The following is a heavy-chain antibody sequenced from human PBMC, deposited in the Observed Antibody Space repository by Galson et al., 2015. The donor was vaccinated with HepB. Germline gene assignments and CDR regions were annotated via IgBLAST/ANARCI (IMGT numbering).Heavy chain of an antibody. CDR2: ISGSGGST. CDR3: ANPNYDFWSGYYTDYYYGMDV. CDR1: GFTFSSYA. D-gene: IGHD3-3*01. J-gene: IGHJ6*02. Sequence: SLRLSCAASGFTFSSYAMSWVRQAPGKGLEWVSAISGSGGSTYYADSVKGRFTISRDNSKNTLYLQMNSLRAEDTAVYYCANPNYDFWSGYYTDYYYGMDVWGQGTTVTVSS. V-gene: IGHV3-23*01.